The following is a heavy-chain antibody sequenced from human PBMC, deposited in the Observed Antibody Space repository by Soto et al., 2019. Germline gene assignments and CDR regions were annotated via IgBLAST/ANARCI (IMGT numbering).Heavy chain of an antibody. CDR2: LSRGGGST. Sequence: EAQLLESGGGSVQPGGSLRLSCAASGFTFSSHGMSWIRQAPGKGLEWISGLSRGGGSTYYVDSVKGRFTISRDNGKNTLDLIMKSLRVEDTALYYCARDGQYRTDGFDIWGQGTMVTVSS. J-gene: IGHJ3*02. V-gene: IGHV3-23*01. CDR1: GFTFSSHG. CDR3: ARDGQYRTDGFDI. D-gene: IGHD5-12*01.